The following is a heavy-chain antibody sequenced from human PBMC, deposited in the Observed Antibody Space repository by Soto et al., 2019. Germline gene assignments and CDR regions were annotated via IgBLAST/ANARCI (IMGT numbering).Heavy chain of an antibody. CDR2: IIPIFGTA. J-gene: IGHJ6*02. Sequence: QVQLVQSGAEVKKPGSSVKVSCKASGGTFSSYAISWVRQAPGQGLEWMGGIIPIFGTANYAQKFQGRVTSTADESTSTAYMELSSLRSEDTGVYYCARVLGYCSGGSCYGGSYYYYGMDVWGQGTTVTVSS. CDR1: GGTFSSYA. D-gene: IGHD2-15*01. V-gene: IGHV1-69*01. CDR3: ARVLGYCSGGSCYGGSYYYYGMDV.